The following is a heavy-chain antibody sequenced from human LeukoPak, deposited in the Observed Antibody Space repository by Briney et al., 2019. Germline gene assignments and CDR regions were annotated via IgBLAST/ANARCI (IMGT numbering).Heavy chain of an antibody. CDR3: ARGLPKAVFGVVIED. V-gene: IGHV1-8*01. J-gene: IGHJ4*02. Sequence: ASVKVSCKASGYPFTSYNINWVRQATGQGLEWMGWMNTNSGNTGYSQNFQGRVTMTRDTSISTAYMELSSLMSEDTVVYYCARGLPKAVFGVVIEDWGQGTLVTVSS. CDR1: GYPFTSYN. D-gene: IGHD3-3*01. CDR2: MNTNSGNT.